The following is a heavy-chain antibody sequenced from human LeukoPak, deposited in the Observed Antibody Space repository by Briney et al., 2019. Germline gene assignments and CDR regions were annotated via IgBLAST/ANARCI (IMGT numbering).Heavy chain of an antibody. CDR2: IYYSGIT. CDR1: GDSISSYY. V-gene: IGHV4-59*01. D-gene: IGHD2-2*01. CDR3: ARDCSSSSCGFDY. Sequence: SETLSLTCTVSGDSISSYYWSWIRQPPGKGLEWIGYIYYSGITNYNLSLKSRVTISVDTSKNQFSLNLSSVTAADTAVYYCARDCSSSSCGFDYWGQGTLVTVSS. J-gene: IGHJ4*02.